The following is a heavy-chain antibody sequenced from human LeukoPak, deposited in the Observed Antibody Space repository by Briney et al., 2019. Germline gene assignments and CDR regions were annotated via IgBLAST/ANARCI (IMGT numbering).Heavy chain of an antibody. CDR1: GFTFSSFG. J-gene: IGHJ4*02. V-gene: IGHV3-30*03. D-gene: IGHD2-8*01. CDR2: ISYDGSNK. CDR3: AREYCTNGVCYPPPSY. Sequence: PGRSLTLSCAASGFTFSSFGMHWVRQAPGKGLEWVAVISYDGSNKYYVDSVKGRFTISRDNSKNTLYLQMNSLRAEDTAVYYCAREYCTNGVCYPPPSYWGQGTLVTVSS.